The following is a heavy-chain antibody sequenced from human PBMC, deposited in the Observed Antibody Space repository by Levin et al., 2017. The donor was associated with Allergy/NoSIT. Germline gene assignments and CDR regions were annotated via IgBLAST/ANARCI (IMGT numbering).Heavy chain of an antibody. CDR2: INYRGVT. J-gene: IGHJ6*02. V-gene: IGHV4-61*01. CDR3: ARNRIIVSGGNDYYYGMDV. D-gene: IGHD5/OR15-5a*01. Sequence: SQTLSLTCSVSGGSVSSGTYYWSWIRRPPGKGLAWIGYINYRGVTKYNPSLKSRVTISVDTSKNEFSLKVTSVTPADTAVYYCARNRIIVSGGNDYYYGMDVWGQGTTVTVSS. CDR1: GGSVSSGTYY.